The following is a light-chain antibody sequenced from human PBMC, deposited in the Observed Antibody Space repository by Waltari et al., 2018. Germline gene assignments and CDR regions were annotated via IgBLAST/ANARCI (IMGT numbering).Light chain of an antibody. Sequence: QSVLTQPPSASGTPGQRVTISCSGSSSNIGSNYVYWYQQLPGTAPKLLIYRNKQLPSGVPDRFSGSKSGTSASLAISGLRSEDEADYYCAAWDDSLSGLWVFGGGTKLTVL. CDR2: RNK. J-gene: IGLJ3*02. V-gene: IGLV1-47*01. CDR1: SSNIGSNY. CDR3: AAWDDSLSGLWV.